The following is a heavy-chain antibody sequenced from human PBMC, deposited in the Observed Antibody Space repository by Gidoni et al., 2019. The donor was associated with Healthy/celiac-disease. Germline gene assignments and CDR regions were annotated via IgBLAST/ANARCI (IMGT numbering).Heavy chain of an antibody. D-gene: IGHD2-2*02. CDR1: GFTFSSYS. Sequence: EVQLVESGGGLVQPGGSLSLSCAASGFTFSSYSMNWVRQAPGKGLEWVSYISSSSSTIYYADSVKGRFTISRDNAKNSLYLQMNSMRDEDTAVYYCASLCSSTSCYTTNFDYWGQGTLVTVSS. CDR2: ISSSSSTI. V-gene: IGHV3-48*02. CDR3: ASLCSSTSCYTTNFDY. J-gene: IGHJ4*02.